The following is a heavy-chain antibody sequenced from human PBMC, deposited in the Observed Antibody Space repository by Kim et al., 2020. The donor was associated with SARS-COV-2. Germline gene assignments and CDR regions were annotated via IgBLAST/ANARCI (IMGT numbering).Heavy chain of an antibody. Sequence: SETLSLTCAVYGGSFSGYYWSWIRQPPGKGLEWIVEINHSGSTNYNPSLKSRVTISVDTSKNQFSLKLSSVTAADTAVYYCARAYCSSTSCYTDWFDPWGQGTLVTVSS. J-gene: IGHJ5*02. CDR1: GGSFSGYY. CDR2: INHSGST. D-gene: IGHD2-2*02. CDR3: ARAYCSSTSCYTDWFDP. V-gene: IGHV4-34*01.